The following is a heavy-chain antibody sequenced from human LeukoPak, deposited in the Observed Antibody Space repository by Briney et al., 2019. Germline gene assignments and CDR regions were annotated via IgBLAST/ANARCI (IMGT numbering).Heavy chain of an antibody. CDR2: IIPIFGTA. Sequence: GSSVKVSCKASGGTFSSYAISWVRQAPGQGLEWMGGIIPIFGTANYAQKFQGRVTITADESTSTVYMELSSLRSEDTAVYYCARGITVVPGDWFDPWGQGTLVTVSS. J-gene: IGHJ5*02. CDR1: GGTFSSYA. V-gene: IGHV1-69*01. D-gene: IGHD4-23*01. CDR3: ARGITVVPGDWFDP.